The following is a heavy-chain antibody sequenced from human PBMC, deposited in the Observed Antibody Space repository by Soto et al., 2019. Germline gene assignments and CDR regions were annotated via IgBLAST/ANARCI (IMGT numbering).Heavy chain of an antibody. D-gene: IGHD1-26*01. CDR1: RYTFTAHA. J-gene: IGHJ4*02. CDR2: IDTGNHNT. V-gene: IGHV1-3*04. Sequence: ASVKVSCKASRYTFTAHAVHWLRQAPGQSLEWMGWIDTGNHNTKYSQRFQDRVTITADTSANRVDMELSSLSSEDTAVYYCAKDAKWDPRHVEAQQDDYFDYWGQGTLVTVSS. CDR3: AKDAKWDPRHVEAQQDDYFDY.